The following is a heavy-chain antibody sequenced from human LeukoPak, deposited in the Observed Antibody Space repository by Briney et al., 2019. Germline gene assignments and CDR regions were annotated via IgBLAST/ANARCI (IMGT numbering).Heavy chain of an antibody. Sequence: SETPSLTCAVYGGSFGGYYWSWIRQPPGKGLERIGEINHSGSTNYNPSLKSRVTISVDTSKNQFSLKLSSVTAADTAVYYCAKRYSYGPWAFDIWGQGTMVTVSS. CDR1: GGSFGGYY. CDR3: AKRYSYGPWAFDI. V-gene: IGHV4-34*01. J-gene: IGHJ3*02. CDR2: INHSGST. D-gene: IGHD5-18*01.